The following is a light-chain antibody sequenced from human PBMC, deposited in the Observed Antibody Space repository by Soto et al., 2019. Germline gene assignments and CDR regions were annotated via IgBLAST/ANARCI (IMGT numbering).Light chain of an antibody. CDR2: AAS. V-gene: IGKV1-39*01. J-gene: IGKJ2*01. Sequence: DIQITQSPSSLSAYVPDRVNITFRPSQSISSSLNWYQQEPGKAPRLLIYAASTLQSGVPSGFSGSGSGTDFALTISSLQPETFATYSCKQTFTTPQTFGQGTKVDIK. CDR3: KQTFTTPQT. CDR1: QSISSS.